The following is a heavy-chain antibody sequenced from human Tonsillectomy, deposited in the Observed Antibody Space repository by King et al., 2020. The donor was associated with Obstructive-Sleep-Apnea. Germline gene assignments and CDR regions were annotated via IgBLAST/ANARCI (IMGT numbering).Heavy chain of an antibody. D-gene: IGHD2-15*01. J-gene: IGHJ6*02. V-gene: IGHV1-18*04. CDR2: ISAYNGNT. CDR3: ARDGYCSGGSCLYYYYGMDV. Sequence: QVQLVESGAEVKKPGASVKVSCKASGYTFTSYGISWVRQAPGQGLEWMGWISAYNGNTNYAQKLQGRVTMTTDTSTSTADKELRSLRSDDTAVYYCARDGYCSGGSCLYYYYGMDVWGQGTTVTVSS. CDR1: GYTFTSYG.